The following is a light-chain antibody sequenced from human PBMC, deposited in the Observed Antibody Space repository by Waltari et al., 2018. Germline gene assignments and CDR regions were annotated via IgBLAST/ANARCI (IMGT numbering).Light chain of an antibody. CDR3: QHRSNWPPS. J-gene: IGKJ2*01. V-gene: IGKV3-11*01. CDR1: QSIGSY. CDR2: DAS. Sequence: EIVLTQSPATLSLSPGERATLSCRASQSIGSYLAWYQQKPGLAPSLLIYDASNRAAGIPARCRGSGSGTDFTLTISSLGPEDFAVYYCQHRSNWPPSFGQGTKVEIE.